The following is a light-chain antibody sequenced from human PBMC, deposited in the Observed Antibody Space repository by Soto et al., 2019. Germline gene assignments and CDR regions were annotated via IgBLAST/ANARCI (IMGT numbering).Light chain of an antibody. J-gene: IGKJ3*01. CDR3: MQALQTPRT. CDR2: LGS. Sequence: DIVMTQSPLSLPVTPGEPASISYRSSQSLLHSNGYNYLDWYLQKPGQSPQLLIYLGSNRASGVPDRFSGSGSGTDFTLKISRVEAEDVGVYYCMQALQTPRTFGPGTKVDIK. CDR1: QSLLHSNGYNY. V-gene: IGKV2-28*01.